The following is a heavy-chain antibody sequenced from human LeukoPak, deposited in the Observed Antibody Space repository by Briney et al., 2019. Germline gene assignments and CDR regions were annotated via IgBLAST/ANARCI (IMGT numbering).Heavy chain of an antibody. CDR2: IYHSGST. V-gene: IGHV4-39*01. CDR1: GGSISSGSYY. J-gene: IGHJ4*02. CDR3: ARHGSGPLDY. Sequence: SQTLSLTCTVSGGSISSGSYYWGWIRQPPGKGLEWIGSIYHSGSTYYNPSLKSRVTISVDTSKNQFSLKLSSVTAADTAVYYCARHGSGPLDYWGQGTLVTVSS.